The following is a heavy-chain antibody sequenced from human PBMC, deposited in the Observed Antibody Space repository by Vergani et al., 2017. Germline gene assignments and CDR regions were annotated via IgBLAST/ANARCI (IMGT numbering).Heavy chain of an antibody. V-gene: IGHV3-11*01. CDR2: ISVSGTSI. D-gene: IGHD1-14*01. J-gene: IGHJ3*02. CDR3: ARVGTWAFDI. Sequence: QEQLVESGGGLVKPGGSLRLSCEASGFTFNAYYMSWVRQAPGKGLECVSYISVSGTSIHYADSVKGRFTISRDNAKSSLSLQMHRLTAEDTAVYFCARVGTWAFDIWGQGTVVTVSS. CDR1: GFTFNAYY.